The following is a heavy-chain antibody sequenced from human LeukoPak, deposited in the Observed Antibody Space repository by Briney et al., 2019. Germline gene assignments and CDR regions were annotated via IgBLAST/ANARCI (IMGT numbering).Heavy chain of an antibody. D-gene: IGHD3-22*01. CDR2: ISYDGSNK. J-gene: IGHJ4*02. V-gene: IGHV3-30*04. Sequence: GGSLRLSCAASGFTFSSYAMHWVRQAPGKGLEWVAVISYDGSNKYYADSVKGRFTISRDNSKNTLYLQMNSLRAEGTAVYYCAKDRIRYYDSSGSNDYWGQGTLVTVSS. CDR1: GFTFSSYA. CDR3: AKDRIRYYDSSGSNDY.